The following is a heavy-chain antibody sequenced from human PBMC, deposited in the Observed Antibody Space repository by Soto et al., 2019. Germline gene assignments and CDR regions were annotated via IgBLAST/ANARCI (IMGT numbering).Heavy chain of an antibody. Sequence: ASVKVSCKASGYTFTSYAMHWGRQAPGQRLEWMGWINAGNGNTKYSQKFQGRVTITRDTSASTAYMELSSLRSEDTAVYYCARDYYDSSTANWFDPWGQGTLVTVSS. CDR3: ARDYYDSSTANWFDP. CDR2: INAGNGNT. CDR1: GYTFTSYA. J-gene: IGHJ5*02. V-gene: IGHV1-3*01. D-gene: IGHD3-22*01.